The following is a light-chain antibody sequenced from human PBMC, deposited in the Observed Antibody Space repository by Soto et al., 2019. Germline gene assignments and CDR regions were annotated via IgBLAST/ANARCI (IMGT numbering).Light chain of an antibody. CDR2: DAS. J-gene: IGKJ4*01. CDR3: QQRSNWPLT. V-gene: IGKV3-11*01. CDR1: QSVISY. Sequence: EILMTQSPATLSVSPGERGTRACRASQSVISYLALYQQKPGQVPRLLIYDASNRATGIPARFSGSGSGTDFTLTISSLEPEDFAIYYCQQRSNWPLTFGGGTKVDIK.